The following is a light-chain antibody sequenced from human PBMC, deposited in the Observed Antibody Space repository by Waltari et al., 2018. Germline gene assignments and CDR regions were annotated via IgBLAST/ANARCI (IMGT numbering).Light chain of an antibody. CDR2: RNN. J-gene: IGLJ1*01. CDR1: NLNRGSNN. CDR3: ASWDDSHYV. Sequence: QSVLTQPPSASETPGQRVTISCSGSNLNRGSNNLYWYQQRPGTAPKLLIYRNNQRPSGVPDRFSASKSGTSASLAIDGLRSEDEAVYYCASWDDSHYVFGPGTQVTVL. V-gene: IGLV1-47*01.